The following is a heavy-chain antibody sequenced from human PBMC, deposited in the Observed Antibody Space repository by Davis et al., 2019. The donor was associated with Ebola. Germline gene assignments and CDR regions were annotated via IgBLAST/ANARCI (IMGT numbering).Heavy chain of an antibody. CDR2: INHSGST. J-gene: IGHJ4*02. D-gene: IGHD1-7*01. V-gene: IGHV4-34*09. CDR3: ASGPGTTDY. Sequence: PSETLSLTCAVYGGSFSGYYWSWIRQPPGKGLEWIGEINHSGSTNYNPSLKSRVTMAVDTSKNQLSLKLSSVTAADTAVYYCASGPGTTDYWGQGTLVTVSS. CDR1: GGSFSGYY.